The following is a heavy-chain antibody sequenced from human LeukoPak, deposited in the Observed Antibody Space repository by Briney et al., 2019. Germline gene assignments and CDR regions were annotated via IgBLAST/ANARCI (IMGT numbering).Heavy chain of an antibody. CDR3: AKDMGPSVGYYYMDV. V-gene: IGHV3-30*18. D-gene: IGHD1-26*01. CDR2: ISYDGSNK. Sequence: GGSLRHSCAASGFTFSSYGMHWVRQAPGKGLEWVAVISYDGSNKYYADSVKGRFTISRDNAKNSLYLQMNSLRAEDMALYYCAKDMGPSVGYYYMDVWGKGTTVTVSS. J-gene: IGHJ6*03. CDR1: GFTFSSYG.